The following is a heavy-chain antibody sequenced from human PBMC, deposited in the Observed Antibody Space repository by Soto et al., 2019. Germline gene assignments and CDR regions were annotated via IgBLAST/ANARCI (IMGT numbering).Heavy chain of an antibody. J-gene: IGHJ4*02. V-gene: IGHV1-69*19. CDR1: GGTFNTYA. CDR3: AREVQVHTPAFVY. D-gene: IGHD3-10*01. Sequence: QVPLVQSGAEMKKPGSSVKVSCQPSGGTFNTYAMNWVRQAPGQGPEWMGDISPMFGAANYAPKFQGRVTITADESTGTSYMHLSSLASEDTALYFCAREVQVHTPAFVYWGQGTLVTVSS. CDR2: ISPMFGAA.